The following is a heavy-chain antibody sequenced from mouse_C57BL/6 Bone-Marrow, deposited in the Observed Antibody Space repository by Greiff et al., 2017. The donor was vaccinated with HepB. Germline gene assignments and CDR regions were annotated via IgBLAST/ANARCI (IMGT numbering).Heavy chain of an antibody. D-gene: IGHD2-3*01. Sequence: VKLQESGAELARPGASVKMSCKASGYTFTSYTMHWVKQRPGQGLEWIGYINPSSGYTKYNQKFKDKATLTADKSSSTAYMQLSSLTSEDSAVYYCARSWDGYFPWGQGTLVTVSA. V-gene: IGHV1-4*01. CDR1: GYTFTSYT. CDR2: INPSSGYT. J-gene: IGHJ3*01. CDR3: ARSWDGYFP.